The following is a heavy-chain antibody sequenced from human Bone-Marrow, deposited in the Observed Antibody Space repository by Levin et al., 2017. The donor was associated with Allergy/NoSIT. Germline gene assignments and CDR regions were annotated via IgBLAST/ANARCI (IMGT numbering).Heavy chain of an antibody. Sequence: PSETLSLTCSVSDGSISTYYMSWIRQSPGRGLEWVGFIHYSGSTNFRPSLKSRVTILADTSKNQFSLNLFSVTAADTAVYYCARGDSDATIDYWGQGILVTVSS. V-gene: IGHV4-59*13. CDR1: DGSISTYY. CDR2: IHYSGST. CDR3: ARGDSDATIDY. D-gene: IGHD2-21*02. J-gene: IGHJ4*02.